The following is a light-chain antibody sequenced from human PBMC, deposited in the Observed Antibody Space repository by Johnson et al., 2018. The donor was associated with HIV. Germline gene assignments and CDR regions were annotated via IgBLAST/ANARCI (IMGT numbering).Light chain of an antibody. J-gene: IGLJ1*01. CDR3: GTWDSSLSAGIYG. V-gene: IGLV1-51*01. Sequence: QSVLTQPPSVSAAPGQKVTISCSGSSSNIGNNYVSWYQQLPGTAPKLLIYDNNKRPSGIPDRFSGSKSGTSATLGITGLQTGDEADYYCGTWDSSLSAGIYGFGTATKVSVL. CDR1: SSNIGNNY. CDR2: DNN.